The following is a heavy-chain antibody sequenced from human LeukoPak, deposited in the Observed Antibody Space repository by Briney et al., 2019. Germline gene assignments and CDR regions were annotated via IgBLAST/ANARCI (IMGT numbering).Heavy chain of an antibody. D-gene: IGHD3-3*01. Sequence: PSETLSLTCAVYGGSFSGYYWSWIRQPPGKGLEWIGEINHSGSTNYNPSLKSRVTISVDTSKNQFSLKLSSVTAADTAVYYCARGYYDFWSGYYDPVYYFDYWGQGTLVTVSS. CDR3: ARGYYDFWSGYYDPVYYFDY. CDR2: INHSGST. V-gene: IGHV4-34*01. J-gene: IGHJ4*02. CDR1: GGSFSGYY.